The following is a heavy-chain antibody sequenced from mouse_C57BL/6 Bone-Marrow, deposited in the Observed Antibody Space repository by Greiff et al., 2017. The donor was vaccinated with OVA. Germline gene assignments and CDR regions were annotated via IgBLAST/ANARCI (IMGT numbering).Heavy chain of an antibody. CDR2: IYPRSGNT. D-gene: IGHD2-3*01. V-gene: IGHV1-81*01. Sequence: QVHVKQSGAELARPGASVKLSCKASGYTFTSYGISWVKQRTGQGLEWIGEIYPRSGNTYYNEKFKGKATLTADKSSSTAYMELRSLTSEDSAVYFCARRRWLLRGVYFDYWGQGTTLTVSS. CDR3: ARRRWLLRGVYFDY. CDR1: GYTFTSYG. J-gene: IGHJ2*01.